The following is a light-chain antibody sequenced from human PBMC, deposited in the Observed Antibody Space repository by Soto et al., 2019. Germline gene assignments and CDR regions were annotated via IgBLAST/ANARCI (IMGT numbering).Light chain of an antibody. CDR3: QSYDSRLNGYV. Sequence: SLLTQPPSISRAPRRGGIISRTGSNSKFGAGYDVHWYQQLPRTAPKLLIYSSVNRPSGVPDRFSASKSGTSASLAIAGLRPEDEADYYCQSYDSRLNGYVFGTGTKVTVL. J-gene: IGLJ1*01. CDR1: NSKFGAGYD. V-gene: IGLV1-40*01. CDR2: SSV.